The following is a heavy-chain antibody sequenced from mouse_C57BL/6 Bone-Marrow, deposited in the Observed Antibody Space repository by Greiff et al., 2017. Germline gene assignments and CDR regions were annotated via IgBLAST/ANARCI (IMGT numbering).Heavy chain of an antibody. Sequence: EVMLVESGAGLVQSGRSLRLSCATSGFTFSDFYMEWVRQAPGKGLEWIAASRHKANDYTTEYRVSVKGRLIVSRYPSQNILYLQMNALRAEDTVIYYCAGVEPIYCDYDGRHWYFDVWGTGTTVTVSS. CDR2: SRHKANDYTT. CDR3: AGVEPIYCDYDGRHWYFDV. CDR1: GFTFSDFY. J-gene: IGHJ1*03. D-gene: IGHD2-4*01. V-gene: IGHV7-1*01.